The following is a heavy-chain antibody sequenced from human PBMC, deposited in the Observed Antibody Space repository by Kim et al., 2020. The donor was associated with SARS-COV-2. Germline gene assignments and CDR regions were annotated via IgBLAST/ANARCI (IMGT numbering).Heavy chain of an antibody. Sequence: NYNPSLKSRVTISVDTSKNQFSLKLSSVTAADTAVYYCARGGAVTTVPDYWGQGTLVTVSS. J-gene: IGHJ4*02. V-gene: IGHV4-34*01. CDR3: ARGGAVTTVPDY. D-gene: IGHD4-4*01.